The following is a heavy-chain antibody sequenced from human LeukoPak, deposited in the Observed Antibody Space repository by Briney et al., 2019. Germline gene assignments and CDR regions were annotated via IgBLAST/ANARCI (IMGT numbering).Heavy chain of an antibody. J-gene: IGHJ5*02. Sequence: ASVKVSCKASGYTFTGYYMHWVRQAPGQGLEWMGWINPNSGGTNYAQKFQGRVTMTRDTSISTAYMELSRLRSDDTAVYYCARERRDGYSGYQPCNWFDPWGQGTLVTVPS. D-gene: IGHD5-12*01. CDR1: GYTFTGYY. CDR3: ARERRDGYSGYQPCNWFDP. CDR2: INPNSGGT. V-gene: IGHV1-2*02.